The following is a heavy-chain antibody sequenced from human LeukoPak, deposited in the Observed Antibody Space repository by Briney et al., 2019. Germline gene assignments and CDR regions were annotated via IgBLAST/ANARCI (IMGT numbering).Heavy chain of an antibody. CDR3: ARENRDPGFSSGYYYGDY. Sequence: GGSLRLSCAASGFTFDDYGMSWVRQAPGKGLEWVSGINWNGGSTGYADSVKGRFTISRDNAKNSLYLQMNSLRAEDTALYYCARENRDPGFSSGYYYGDYWGQGTLVTVSS. J-gene: IGHJ4*02. D-gene: IGHD3-22*01. V-gene: IGHV3-20*04. CDR1: GFTFDDYG. CDR2: INWNGGST.